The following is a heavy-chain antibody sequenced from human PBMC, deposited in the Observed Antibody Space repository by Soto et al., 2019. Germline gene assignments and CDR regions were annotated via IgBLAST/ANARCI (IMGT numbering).Heavy chain of an antibody. D-gene: IGHD6-13*01. CDR3: ARHPERIAEIGWFDP. CDR2: ISSSSSTI. CDR1: GFPFSSYS. V-gene: IGHV3-48*01. Sequence: EVQLVESGGGLVQPGGSLRLSCAASGFPFSSYSMNWVRQAPGKGREWVSYISSSSSTIYYADSVKGRFTISRDNAKNSLYLQMNSLRAEDTAVYYCARHPERIAEIGWFDPWGQGTLVTVSS. J-gene: IGHJ5*02.